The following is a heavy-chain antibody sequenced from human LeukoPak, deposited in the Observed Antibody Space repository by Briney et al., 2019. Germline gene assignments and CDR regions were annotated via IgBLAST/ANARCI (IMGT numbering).Heavy chain of an antibody. J-gene: IGHJ4*02. CDR2: IYSGGST. D-gene: IGHD5-12*01. CDR3: ARGVATMTSGKSWGPPEYYFDY. V-gene: IGHV3-66*01. Sequence: PGGSLRLSCAASGFTVSSNYMSWVRQAPGKGLEWVSVIYSGGSTYYADSVKGRFTISRDNSKNTLYLQMNSLRAEDTAVYYCARGVATMTSGKSWGPPEYYFDYWGQGTLVTVSS. CDR1: GFTVSSNY.